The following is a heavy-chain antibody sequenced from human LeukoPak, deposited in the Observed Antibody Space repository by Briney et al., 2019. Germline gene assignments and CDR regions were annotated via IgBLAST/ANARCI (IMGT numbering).Heavy chain of an antibody. D-gene: IGHD4-11*01. V-gene: IGHV3-30*03. CDR3: ARGMAREATVTTTSH. CDR2: ISYDDGDNK. Sequence: AGSLRLSCAASGFTFRSYAMHWVRQAPGKGLEWVAVISYDDGDNKYYADSVQGRFTISRDNSKNTIYLQMNSLRTEDTAIYYCARGMAREATVTTTSHWGQGTLVTVS. J-gene: IGHJ4*02. CDR1: GFTFRSYA.